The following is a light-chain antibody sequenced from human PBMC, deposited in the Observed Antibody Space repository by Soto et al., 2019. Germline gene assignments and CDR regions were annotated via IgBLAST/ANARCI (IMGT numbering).Light chain of an antibody. CDR1: SIDVGGYNY. CDR3: CSYAGNSLV. Sequence: QSALTQPRSVSGSPGQSVTISCAGTSIDVGGYNYVSWYQQHPGKAPKVMIYDVSERPSGVPDRFSGSKSGNTASLTISGLQAEDEADYYCCSYAGNSLVFGGGTKVTVL. V-gene: IGLV2-11*01. J-gene: IGLJ2*01. CDR2: DVS.